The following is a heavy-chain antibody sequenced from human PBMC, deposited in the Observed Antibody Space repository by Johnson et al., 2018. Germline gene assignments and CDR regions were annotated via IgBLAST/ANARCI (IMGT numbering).Heavy chain of an antibody. CDR3: VTGDSSSWYVSNYYYYYMDV. J-gene: IGHJ6*03. CDR2: ISYDGSNK. V-gene: IGHV3-30*03. CDR1: GFTFSSYG. D-gene: IGHD6-13*01. Sequence: QVQLVQSGGGVVQPGRSLRLSCAASGFTFSSYGMHWVRQAPGKGLEWGAVISYDGSNKYYADSVKGRFTISRDNSKNTLYLQMNSLRAEDTAVYYCVTGDSSSWYVSNYYYYYMDVWGKGTTVTVSS.